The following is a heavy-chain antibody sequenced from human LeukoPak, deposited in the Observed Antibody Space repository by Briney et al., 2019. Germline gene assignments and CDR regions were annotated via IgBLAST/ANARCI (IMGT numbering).Heavy chain of an antibody. CDR2: IRSKTYDETT. D-gene: IGHD5-24*01. Sequence: KPGGSLRLSCTASGFNFGDYAMSWFRQAPGKGLEWVGFIRSKTYDETTEYAASVEGRFTISRDNSKSIAYLHMNSLKTEDTAVYYCTRDGRDAYIPYWGQGTLVTVSS. CDR1: GFNFGDYA. J-gene: IGHJ4*02. V-gene: IGHV3-49*05. CDR3: TRDGRDAYIPY.